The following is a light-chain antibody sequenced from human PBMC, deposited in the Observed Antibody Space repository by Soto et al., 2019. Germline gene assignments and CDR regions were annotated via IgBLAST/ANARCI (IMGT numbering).Light chain of an antibody. CDR3: SSYAGNSRYV. CDR1: SSGVGRYNY. V-gene: IGLV2-8*01. CDR2: EVS. J-gene: IGLJ1*01. Sequence: SVLTQPPSASGSPGQSVTISCTGTSSGVGRYNYISWYQQRPGKAPKLIIYEVSKRPSGVPDRLSGFKYGNTASLTVSGLQAEDEADYYCSSYAGNSRYVFGTGTKVTV.